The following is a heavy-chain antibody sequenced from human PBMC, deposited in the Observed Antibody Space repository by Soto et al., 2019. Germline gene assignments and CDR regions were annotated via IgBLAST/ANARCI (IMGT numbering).Heavy chain of an antibody. CDR2: INPNSGGT. Sequence: GASVKVSCKASGYTFTGHYMHWVRQAPGQGLEWMGWINPNSGGTNYAQKFQGWVTMTRDTSISTAYMELSRLRSDDTAVYYCARGSSTSCYRSCNWFDPWGQGTLVTVSS. CDR1: GYTFTGHY. J-gene: IGHJ5*02. CDR3: ARGSSTSCYRSCNWFDP. D-gene: IGHD2-2*02. V-gene: IGHV1-2*04.